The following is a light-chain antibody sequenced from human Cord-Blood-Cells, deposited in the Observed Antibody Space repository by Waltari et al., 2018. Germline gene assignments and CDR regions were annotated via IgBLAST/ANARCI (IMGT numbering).Light chain of an antibody. CDR1: SRDVGGHNS. CDR3: SSYTSSSTLV. J-gene: IGLJ1*01. CDR2: DVS. Sequence: QSALTQPASVSRSPGQSITNSCTGTSRDVGGHNSVSWYQQHPDKAPKLMIYDVSNRPSGVSNRFSGSKSGNTASLTISGLQAEDEADYYCSSYTSSSTLVFGTGTKVTVL. V-gene: IGLV2-14*01.